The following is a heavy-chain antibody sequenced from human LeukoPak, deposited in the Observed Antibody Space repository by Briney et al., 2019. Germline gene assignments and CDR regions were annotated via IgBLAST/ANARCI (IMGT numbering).Heavy chain of an antibody. D-gene: IGHD3-22*01. J-gene: IGHJ4*02. CDR2: TNWNGGST. CDR1: GFTFDDYG. Sequence: GGSLRLSCAASGFTFDDYGMSWVRQAPGKGLEWVSGTNWNGGSTGYADSVKGRFTISRDNAKNSLYLQMNSLRAEDTALYYCARASRHYYDSSGYYVVAYFDYWGQGTLVTVSS. CDR3: ARASRHYYDSSGYYVVAYFDY. V-gene: IGHV3-20*04.